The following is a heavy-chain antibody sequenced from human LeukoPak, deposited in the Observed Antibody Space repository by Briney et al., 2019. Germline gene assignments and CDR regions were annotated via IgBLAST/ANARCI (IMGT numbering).Heavy chain of an antibody. CDR3: ARGGYYGSGNDFRFDP. J-gene: IGHJ5*02. D-gene: IGHD3-10*01. V-gene: IGHV4-34*01. Sequence: SETLSLTCAVYGGSFSGYYWSWLRQPPGKGLEWIGEINHGGSTNYNPSLKSRVTISVDTSKNQFSLKLSSVTAADTAVYYCARGGYYGSGNDFRFDPWGQGTLVTVSS. CDR2: INHGGST. CDR1: GGSFSGYY.